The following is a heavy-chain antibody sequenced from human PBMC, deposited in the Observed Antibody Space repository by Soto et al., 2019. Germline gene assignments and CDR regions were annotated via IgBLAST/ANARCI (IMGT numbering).Heavy chain of an antibody. V-gene: IGHV4-34*02. Sequence: QVQLQQWGAGLLKPSETLSLTCPVSGGSSSGFSWSGIRQPPGRGLEWIGEILRSGTTNYNPSLSCRVTIAADTSNNQLSLKVSSVTAADTAVYYCAASLRDPASICRSATCSRDYWGQGTLVTVSS. D-gene: IGHD3-10*01. CDR3: AASLRDPASICRSATCSRDY. J-gene: IGHJ4*02. CDR1: GGSSSGFS. CDR2: ILRSGTT.